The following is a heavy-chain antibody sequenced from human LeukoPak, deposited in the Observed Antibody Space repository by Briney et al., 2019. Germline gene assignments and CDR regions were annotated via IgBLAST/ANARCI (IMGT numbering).Heavy chain of an antibody. D-gene: IGHD3-10*02. CDR3: ARDRVATIFTYHPMFDS. V-gene: IGHV3-74*01. Sequence: GGSLRLSCAASRFTFSVHWMHWVRQAPGKGLEWVSRVNPDESDKAYADSVKGRFTISRDNAKSTLYLQMNSLRVEDTAVYYCARDRVATIFTYHPMFDSWGPGTLVTVSS. J-gene: IGHJ5*01. CDR1: RFTFSVHW. CDR2: VNPDESDK.